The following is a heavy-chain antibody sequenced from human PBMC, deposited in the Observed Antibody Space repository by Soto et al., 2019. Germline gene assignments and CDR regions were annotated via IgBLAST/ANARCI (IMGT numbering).Heavy chain of an antibody. Sequence: GASVKVSCKASGNTFTSYAMHWLLQAPGQRLEWMGWINTGNGNTKYSRKFQGRVTITRDTSASTVYMELGSLRSEDTAVYYCARVLGGYYDSSGSQYAEYFQHWGQGTLVTVSS. CDR1: GNTFTSYA. D-gene: IGHD3-22*01. CDR3: ARVLGGYYDSSGSQYAEYFQH. V-gene: IGHV1-3*04. CDR2: INTGNGNT. J-gene: IGHJ1*01.